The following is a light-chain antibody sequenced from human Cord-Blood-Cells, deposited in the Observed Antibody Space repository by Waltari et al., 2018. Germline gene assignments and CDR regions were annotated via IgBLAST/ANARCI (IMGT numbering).Light chain of an antibody. Sequence: VLTQSPATLSLSPGERAILSCRASQSVSSYLAWYQQKPGQAPRLLIYDASNRSTGIPARFSGSGSGTDFTLTISSLEPEDFAVYYCQQRSNWYTFGQGTKLEI. J-gene: IGKJ2*01. CDR3: QQRSNWYT. CDR1: QSVSSY. V-gene: IGKV3-11*01. CDR2: DAS.